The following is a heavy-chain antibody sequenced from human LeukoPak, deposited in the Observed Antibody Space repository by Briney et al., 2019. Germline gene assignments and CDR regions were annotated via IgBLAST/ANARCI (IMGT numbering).Heavy chain of an antibody. CDR1: GFSFSSFA. V-gene: IGHV3-30*18. Sequence: PGGSLRLSCAASGFSFSSFAMQWVRQAPGKGLEWVAFIAYDGSNKYYTDSVKGRFTISRDNSKNTLYLQMNSLRTEDTAVYYCAKSDLGHRSRQVGHFDYWGQGTLVTVSS. D-gene: IGHD2-15*01. J-gene: IGHJ4*02. CDR2: IAYDGSNK. CDR3: AKSDLGHRSRQVGHFDY.